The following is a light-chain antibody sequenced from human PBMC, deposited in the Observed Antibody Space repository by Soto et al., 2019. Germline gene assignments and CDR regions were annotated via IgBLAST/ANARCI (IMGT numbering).Light chain of an antibody. CDR3: MQALQTPFT. J-gene: IGKJ3*01. Sequence: DIVMTQSPLSLPVTPGEPASISCRSSQSLLHSNGYNYLDWYLQKPGQSPQLLIYLGSNRASGVSDRFSGSGSGTDFTLKISRVEAEDVGVYYCMQALQTPFTFGPGTKVDLK. CDR1: QSLLHSNGYNY. CDR2: LGS. V-gene: IGKV2-28*01.